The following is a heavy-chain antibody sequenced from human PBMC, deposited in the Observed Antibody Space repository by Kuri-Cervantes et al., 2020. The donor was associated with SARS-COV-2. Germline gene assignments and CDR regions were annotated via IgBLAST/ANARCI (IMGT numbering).Heavy chain of an antibody. Sequence: ASVKVSCKASGYTFIGYYMHWVRQAPGQGLEWMGWINPNSGGTNYAQKFQGRVTMTRDTSISTAYMELSRLRSDDTAVYYCARGPTPMDFWSGYYEGVFGYWGQGTLVTVSS. CDR1: GYTFIGYY. CDR3: ARGPTPMDFWSGYYEGVFGY. J-gene: IGHJ4*02. D-gene: IGHD3-3*01. V-gene: IGHV1-2*02. CDR2: INPNSGGT.